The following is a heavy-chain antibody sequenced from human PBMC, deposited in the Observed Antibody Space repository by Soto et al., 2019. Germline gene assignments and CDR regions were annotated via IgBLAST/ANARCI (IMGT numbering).Heavy chain of an antibody. CDR2: ISAHNRNT. V-gene: IGHV1-18*04. J-gene: IGHJ6*02. Sequence: QVQLMQPGGEVKKPGASVKISCKASGYTFSDYGINWVRQAPGQGLEWMGWISAHNRNTNYAQNLQGRVTMTIDSSTTTAYMELRSLTSDDTAVYYCARVFIMLRERGMDVWDQGTTVTVSS. CDR3: ARVFIMLRERGMDV. D-gene: IGHD3-10*01. CDR1: GYTFSDYG.